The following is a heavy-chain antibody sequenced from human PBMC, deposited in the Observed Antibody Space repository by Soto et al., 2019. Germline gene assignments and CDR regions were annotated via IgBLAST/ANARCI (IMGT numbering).Heavy chain of an antibody. J-gene: IGHJ4*02. CDR3: AREQYYMVRGVIPY. V-gene: IGHV3-23*01. CDR2: FSGPGGGP. D-gene: IGHD3-10*01. CDR1: GFTFSTYA. Sequence: PGGSLRLSCAASGFTFSTYAMSWVRQAPGKGLEWVSSFSGPGGGPYYADSVKGRFTISRDDSKNTLYLQMNSLRAEDTAVYYCAREQYYMVRGVIPYWGQGTLVTVSS.